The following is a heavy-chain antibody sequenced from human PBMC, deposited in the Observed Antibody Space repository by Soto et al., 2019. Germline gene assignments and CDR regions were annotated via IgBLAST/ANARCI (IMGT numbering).Heavy chain of an antibody. D-gene: IGHD4-17*01. CDR3: ARPTTVIYFDP. V-gene: IGHV3-23*01. J-gene: IGHJ5*02. Sequence: EVQLLESGGGLVQPGGSLRLSCAASGFTLSSYVMSWVRQAPGKGLEWVSAISGSGGSTYYADSVKGRFTISRDNSKHTIYPQMNSLRAEDTTVYYCARPTTVIYFDPWGQGTLVTVSS. CDR2: ISGSGGST. CDR1: GFTLSSYV.